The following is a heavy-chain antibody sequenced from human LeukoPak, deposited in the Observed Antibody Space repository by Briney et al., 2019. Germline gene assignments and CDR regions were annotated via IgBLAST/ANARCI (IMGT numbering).Heavy chain of an antibody. CDR1: GFTFSSYS. Sequence: PGGSLRLSCAASGFTFSSYSMNWVRQAPGKGLEWVSGINWNGGSTGYADSVKGRFTISRDNAKNSLYLQMNSLRVEDTALYYCARDRGPYYHYYMDVWGKGTTVTVSS. J-gene: IGHJ6*03. CDR3: ARDRGPYYHYYMDV. V-gene: IGHV3-20*04. D-gene: IGHD3-16*01. CDR2: INWNGGST.